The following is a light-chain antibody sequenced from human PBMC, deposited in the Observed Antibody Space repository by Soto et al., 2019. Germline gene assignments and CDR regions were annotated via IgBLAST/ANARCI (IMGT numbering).Light chain of an antibody. Sequence: QSVLTQPASVSGSPGQSITISCTGTSSDIGGNHYVSWYQQHPGKAPKLMIYDVSYRSSGVSNRFSGSKSGNTASLTISRLQDEDEADYYCSSYTSSTTVVFGGGTKLTVL. CDR3: SSYTSSTTVV. J-gene: IGLJ2*01. CDR1: SSDIGGNHY. V-gene: IGLV2-14*03. CDR2: DVS.